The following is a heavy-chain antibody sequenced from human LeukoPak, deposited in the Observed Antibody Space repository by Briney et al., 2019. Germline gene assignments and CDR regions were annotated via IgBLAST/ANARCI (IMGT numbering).Heavy chain of an antibody. J-gene: IGHJ4*02. V-gene: IGHV4-59*01. CDR2: IYYSGNI. Sequence: SETLSLTCTVSGGSIRSYYWNWIRQPPGKGLEWIGYIYYSGNINYNPSLKSRVTISVDTSKNQFSLKLSSVTAADTAVYYCAGGEYCSGGSCYPGYSSPHDYWGQGTLVTVSS. D-gene: IGHD2-15*01. CDR1: GGSIRSYY. CDR3: AGGEYCSGGSCYPGYSSPHDY.